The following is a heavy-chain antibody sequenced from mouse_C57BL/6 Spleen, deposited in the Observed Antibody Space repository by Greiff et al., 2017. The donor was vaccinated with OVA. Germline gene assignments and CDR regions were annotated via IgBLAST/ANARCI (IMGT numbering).Heavy chain of an antibody. V-gene: IGHV5-6*01. CDR3: ARQITTVVALYWYFDV. D-gene: IGHD1-1*01. CDR2: ISSGGSYT. Sequence: EVHLVESGGDLVKPGGSLKLSCAASGFTFSSYGMSWVRQTPDKRLEWVATISSGGSYTYYPDSVKGRFTISRDNAKNTLYLQMSSLKSEDTAMYYCARQITTVVALYWYFDVWGTGTTVTVSS. CDR1: GFTFSSYG. J-gene: IGHJ1*03.